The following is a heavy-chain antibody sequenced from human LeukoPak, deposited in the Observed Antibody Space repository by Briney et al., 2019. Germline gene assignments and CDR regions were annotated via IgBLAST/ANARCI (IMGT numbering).Heavy chain of an antibody. CDR1: GGSFSGYY. CDR3: ARVGNRQVYDYVWWSYPYFDY. J-gene: IGHJ4*02. CDR2: INHSGST. V-gene: IGHV4-34*01. Sequence: PSETLSLTCAVYGGSFSGYYWSWIRQPPGKGLEWIGEINHSGSTNYNPSLKSRVTISIDPSKNQFSLKLSSVTAADTAVYYCARVGNRQVYDYVWWSYPYFDYWGQGTLVTVSS. D-gene: IGHD3-16*01.